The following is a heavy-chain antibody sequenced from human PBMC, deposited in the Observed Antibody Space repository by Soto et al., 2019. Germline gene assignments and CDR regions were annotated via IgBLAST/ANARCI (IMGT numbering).Heavy chain of an antibody. CDR3: ARNQPQRYCSGGTCRPAYGMDV. J-gene: IGHJ6*02. V-gene: IGHV4-39*01. D-gene: IGHD2-15*01. CDR1: GGSISSDSFY. Sequence: LSLTCTVSGGSISSDSFYWAWIRQPPGKGLEWIGIIYYSGDTYYNPSLAGRLTMSVDTSNQFSLTLRSVTAADTALYYCARNQPQRYCSGGTCRPAYGMDVWGQGPTVTVYS. CDR2: IYYSGDT.